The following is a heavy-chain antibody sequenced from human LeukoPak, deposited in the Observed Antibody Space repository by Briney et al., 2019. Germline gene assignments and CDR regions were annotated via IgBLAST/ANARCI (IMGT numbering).Heavy chain of an antibody. CDR1: GFTFDDYG. V-gene: IGHV3-20*04. CDR2: INWNGGST. Sequence: GGSLRLSCAASGFTFDDYGMSWVRQAPGKGLEWVSGINWNGGSTRYADSVKGRSTISRDNAKNSLYLQMNSLRAEDTAFYYCARRDYDTYHFDYWDQGTLVTVSS. CDR3: ARRDYDTYHFDY. J-gene: IGHJ4*02. D-gene: IGHD3-9*01.